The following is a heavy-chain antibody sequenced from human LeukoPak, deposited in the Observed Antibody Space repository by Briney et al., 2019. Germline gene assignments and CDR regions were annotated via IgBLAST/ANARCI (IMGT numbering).Heavy chain of an antibody. V-gene: IGHV4-59*01. CDR1: GGSISGYY. J-gene: IGHJ5*02. Sequence: SETLSLTCTVTGGSISGYYWSWIRQPPGKGLEWIGYIYYSGSTNYNPSLKSRVTISVDTSKNQFSQKLSSVTAADTAVYYCAREGYYDSSGYYLNWFDPWGQGTLVTVSS. D-gene: IGHD3-22*01. CDR3: AREGYYDSSGYYLNWFDP. CDR2: IYYSGST.